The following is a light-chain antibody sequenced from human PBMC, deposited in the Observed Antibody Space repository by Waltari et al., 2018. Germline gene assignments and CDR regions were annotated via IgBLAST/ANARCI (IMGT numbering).Light chain of an antibody. CDR2: KVF. J-gene: IGKJ2*01. CDR1: HSLLYSDGIIY. CDR3: MQVSQWPHT. Sequence: EVVMTQSPVSLPVTLGQPASISCKSNHSLLYSDGIIYLNWLQPRPGQYPRRLIYKVFNPDSEVPDRVSATGSATDFTLKISRVEADDIGIYYCMQVSQWPHTFGPGTKLEIK. V-gene: IGKV2-30*01.